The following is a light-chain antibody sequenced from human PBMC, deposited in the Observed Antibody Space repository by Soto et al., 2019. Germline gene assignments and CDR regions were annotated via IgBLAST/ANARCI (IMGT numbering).Light chain of an antibody. J-gene: IGKJ3*01. Sequence: IQLLQSPSSLSASVGDRVTITCRASQGISSYLAWYQHKPGKAPKLLIYAASTLQSGVPSRFSGSGSGTDFTLTISSLQPEDFATYYCHQLNSYLFGPGPKVDIK. V-gene: IGKV1-9*01. CDR3: HQLNSYL. CDR1: QGISSY. CDR2: AAS.